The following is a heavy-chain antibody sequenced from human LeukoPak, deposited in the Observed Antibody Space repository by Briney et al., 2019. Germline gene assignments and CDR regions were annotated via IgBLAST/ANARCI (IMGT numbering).Heavy chain of an antibody. CDR3: ARDKYGYNPFDY. CDR1: GFXVSSKY. D-gene: IGHD5-24*01. V-gene: IGHV3-66*01. CDR2: IYSDDRT. Sequence: GGSLRLSCAASGFXVSSKYFSWVRQAPGKGLEWVSVIYSDDRTAYADSVKGRFTISRDKSKNTLYLQMNSLRAEDTAVYYCARDKYGYNPFDYWGQGTLVTVSS. J-gene: IGHJ4*02.